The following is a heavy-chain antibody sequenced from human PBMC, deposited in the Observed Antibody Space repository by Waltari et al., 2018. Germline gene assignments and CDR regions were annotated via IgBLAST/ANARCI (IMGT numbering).Heavy chain of an antibody. CDR2: MNPNSGNT. Sequence: QVQLVQSGAEVKKPGASVKISCKASGYTFTSYDINWVRQATGQGLEWMGWMNPNSGNTGYAQKFQGRVTITRNTSISTAYMELSSLRSEDTAVYYCARHNGYYYDSSGYYFDYWGQGTLVTVSS. D-gene: IGHD3-22*01. CDR1: GYTFTSYD. V-gene: IGHV1-8*03. CDR3: ARHNGYYYDSSGYYFDY. J-gene: IGHJ4*02.